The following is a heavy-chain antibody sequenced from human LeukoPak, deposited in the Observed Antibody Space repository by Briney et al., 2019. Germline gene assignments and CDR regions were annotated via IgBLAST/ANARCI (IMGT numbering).Heavy chain of an antibody. CDR3: ARAYCTNGVCSENYYGMDV. Sequence: SVKVSCKASGGTFSSYAISWVRQAPGQGLEWMGGIIPIFGTANYAQKFRGRVTITADESTSTAYMELSSLRSEDTAVYYCARAYCTNGVCSENYYGMDVWGQGTTVTVSS. J-gene: IGHJ6*02. CDR2: IIPIFGTA. D-gene: IGHD2-8*01. CDR1: GGTFSSYA. V-gene: IGHV1-69*13.